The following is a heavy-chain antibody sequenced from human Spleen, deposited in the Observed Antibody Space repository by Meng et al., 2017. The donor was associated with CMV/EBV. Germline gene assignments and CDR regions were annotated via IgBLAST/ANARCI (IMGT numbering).Heavy chain of an antibody. CDR3: ARVSPSYCSSTSCYTGDLDYEVGWFDP. Sequence: ASVKVSCKASGYTFTSYDINWVRQATGQGLEWMGWMNPNSGNTGYAQKFQGRVTMTRNTSISTAYMELSSLRSEDTAVYYCARVSPSYCSSTSCYTGDLDYEVGWFDPWGQGTLVTVSS. CDR1: GYTFTSYD. CDR2: MNPNSGNT. J-gene: IGHJ5*02. V-gene: IGHV1-8*01. D-gene: IGHD2-2*02.